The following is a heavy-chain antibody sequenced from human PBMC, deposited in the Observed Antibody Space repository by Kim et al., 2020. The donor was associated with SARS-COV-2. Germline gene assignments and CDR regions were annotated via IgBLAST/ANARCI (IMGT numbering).Heavy chain of an antibody. CDR3: ARRRRGTEFDY. V-gene: IGHV4-61*07. D-gene: IGHD1-1*01. Sequence: NYTPTLRSRVTISVDTSKNQFSLKRSSVTAADTAVYYCARRRRGTEFDYWGQGTLVTVSS. J-gene: IGHJ4*02.